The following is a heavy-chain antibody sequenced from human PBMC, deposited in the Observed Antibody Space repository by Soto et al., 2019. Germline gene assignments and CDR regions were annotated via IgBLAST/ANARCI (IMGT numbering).Heavy chain of an antibody. Sequence: QVQLVESGGGVVQPGRSLRLSCAASGFTFSSYGMHWVRQAPGKGLEWVAVIWYDGSNKYYADSVKGRFTISRDNSKNTLYLQMNRLRAEDTAVYYCARGKQYYDFWSGYDYYYYGMDVWGQGTTVTVSS. V-gene: IGHV3-33*01. J-gene: IGHJ6*02. CDR1: GFTFSSYG. CDR2: IWYDGSNK. CDR3: ARGKQYYDFWSGYDYYYYGMDV. D-gene: IGHD3-3*01.